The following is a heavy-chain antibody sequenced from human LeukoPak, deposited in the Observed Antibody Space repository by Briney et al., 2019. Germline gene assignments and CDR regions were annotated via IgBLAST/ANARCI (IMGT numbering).Heavy chain of an antibody. CDR2: IYYSGST. J-gene: IGHJ1*01. Sequence: SETLSLTCTVSGGSISSSSYYWGWIRQPPGKGLEWIGYIYYSGSTLYNPSLKSRVTISLDTSKNQFSLRLNSVTAADTAVYYCARGGSDHGEYFQHWGQGTLVTVSS. D-gene: IGHD2-21*02. CDR3: ARGGSDHGEYFQH. V-gene: IGHV4-61*05. CDR1: GGSISSSSYY.